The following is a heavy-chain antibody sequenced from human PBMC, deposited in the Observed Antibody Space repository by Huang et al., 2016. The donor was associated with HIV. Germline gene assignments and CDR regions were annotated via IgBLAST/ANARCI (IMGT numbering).Heavy chain of an antibody. CDR3: AKGGGASPRLHAFDV. CDR1: GFTFSTYA. CDR2: ISGSGGGT. D-gene: IGHD5-18*01. Sequence: EVQLLESGGGLVQPGGSLRLSCGDSGFTFSTYAMSWVRQAPGKGVEWVSGISGSGGGTYYADSVKGLFTISRDNSNNTLYLQMNSLRVEDTAVYYCAKGGGASPRLHAFDVWGQGTMVTVSS. J-gene: IGHJ3*01. V-gene: IGHV3-23*01.